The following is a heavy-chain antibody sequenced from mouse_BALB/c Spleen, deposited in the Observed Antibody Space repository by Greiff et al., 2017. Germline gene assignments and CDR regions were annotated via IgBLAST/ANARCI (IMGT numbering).Heavy chain of an antibody. CDR2: INSNGGST. D-gene: IGHD3-3*01. Sequence: VQLKESGGGLVQPGGSLKLSCAASGFTFSSYGMSWVRQTPDKRLELVATINSNGGSTYYPDSVKGRFTISRDNAKNTLYLQMSSLKSEDTAMYYCAWGLDFWGAGTTVTVSS. CDR1: GFTFSSYG. V-gene: IGHV5-6-3*01. CDR3: AWGLDF. J-gene: IGHJ1*01.